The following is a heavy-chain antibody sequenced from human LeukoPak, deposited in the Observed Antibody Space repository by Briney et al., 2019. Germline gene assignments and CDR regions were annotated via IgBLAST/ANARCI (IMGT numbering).Heavy chain of an antibody. CDR2: IIPILGIA. CDR1: GGTFSSYA. J-gene: IGHJ1*01. CDR3: ATVVVVPAAPKSAEYFQH. Sequence: ASVKVSCKASGGTFSSYAISWVRQAPGQGLEWMGRIIPILGIANYAQKFQGRVTITADKSTSTAYMELSSLRSEDTAVYYCATVVVVPAAPKSAEYFQHWGQGTLVTVSS. D-gene: IGHD2-2*01. V-gene: IGHV1-69*04.